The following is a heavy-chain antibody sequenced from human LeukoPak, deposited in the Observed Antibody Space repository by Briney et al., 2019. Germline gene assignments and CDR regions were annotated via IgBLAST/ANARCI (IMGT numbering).Heavy chain of an antibody. Sequence: GGSLRLSCAASGFTFSSYAMSWVRQAPGKGLEWVGRIKSKTDGGTTDYAAPVKGRFIISRDDSKTMVNLQMNSLKTEDTAVYYCTTGLMVTFFDYWGLGTLVTVSS. J-gene: IGHJ4*02. CDR3: TTGLMVTFFDY. CDR1: GFTFSSYA. D-gene: IGHD3-16*01. V-gene: IGHV3-15*01. CDR2: IKSKTDGGTT.